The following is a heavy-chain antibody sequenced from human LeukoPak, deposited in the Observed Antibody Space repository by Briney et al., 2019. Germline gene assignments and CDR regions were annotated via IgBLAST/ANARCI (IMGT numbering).Heavy chain of an antibody. CDR1: GITLSNYG. Sequence: GGSLRLSCAVSGITLSNYGMSWVRQAPGRGLEWVAGISDSGGRTNYADSVKGRFTISRDNPKHTLYLQMNSLRAEDTAVYFCAKRGVVIRVILVGFHKEAYYFDSWGQGALVTVSS. CDR2: ISDSGGRT. D-gene: IGHD3-22*01. J-gene: IGHJ4*02. CDR3: AKRGVVIRVILVGFHKEAYYFDS. V-gene: IGHV3-23*01.